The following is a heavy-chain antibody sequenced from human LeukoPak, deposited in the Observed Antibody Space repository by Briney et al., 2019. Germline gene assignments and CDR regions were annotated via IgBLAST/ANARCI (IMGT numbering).Heavy chain of an antibody. CDR2: IIGSDDTT. J-gene: IGHJ4*02. Sequence: PGGALRLSCTTSGFIFSDFGMSWVRHVPGKGLEWVSGIIGSDDTTFYADSVKGRFTISRDNSKNSVYLEMNNLRPEDAAVYYCARDPSSLPLGTWVYTTVTDGFFDFWGQGTLVSASS. CDR3: ARDPSSLPLGTWVYTTVTDGFFDF. D-gene: IGHD7-27*01. V-gene: IGHV3-23*01. CDR1: GFIFSDFG.